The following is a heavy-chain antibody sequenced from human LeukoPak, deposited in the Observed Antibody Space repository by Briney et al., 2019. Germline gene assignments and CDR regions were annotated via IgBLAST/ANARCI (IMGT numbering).Heavy chain of an antibody. CDR1: GGSISSYY. Sequence: LETLSLTCTVSGGSISSYYWSWVRQPPGKGLEWIGYIYYSGSTNYNPSLKSRVTISVDTSKNQFSLKLSSVTAADMAVYYCARVLRLEQYFDYWGQGTLVTVSS. J-gene: IGHJ4*02. D-gene: IGHD1/OR15-1a*01. V-gene: IGHV4-59*08. CDR2: IYYSGST. CDR3: ARVLRLEQYFDY.